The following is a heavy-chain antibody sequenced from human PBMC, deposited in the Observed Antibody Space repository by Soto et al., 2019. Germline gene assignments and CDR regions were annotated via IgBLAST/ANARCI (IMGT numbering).Heavy chain of an antibody. CDR1: GGSISSSCYY. D-gene: IGHD3-10*01. Sequence: PSETLSLTCTVSGGSISSSCYYWGWIRQPPGKGLEWIGSIYYSGSTYYNPSLKSRVTISVDTSKNQFSLKLSSVTAADTAVYYCAGVSGSGSYYTPDYWGQGTLVTVSS. CDR3: AGVSGSGSYYTPDY. V-gene: IGHV4-39*01. J-gene: IGHJ4*02. CDR2: IYYSGST.